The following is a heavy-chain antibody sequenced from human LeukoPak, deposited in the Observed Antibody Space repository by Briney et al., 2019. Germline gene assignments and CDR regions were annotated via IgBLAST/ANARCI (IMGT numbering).Heavy chain of an antibody. D-gene: IGHD6-19*01. CDR1: GYSFTSYY. J-gene: IGHJ4*02. CDR2: INPSGGYT. V-gene: IGHV1-46*01. CDR3: ARGGVAGTYYLDY. Sequence: ASVKVSCKASGYSFTSYYMHWVRQAPGQGLDWMGMINPSGGYTGYAQKLQGRVTMTRDTSTSTVYMELSSLRSDDTAVFYCARGGVAGTYYLDYWGPGTLVTVSS.